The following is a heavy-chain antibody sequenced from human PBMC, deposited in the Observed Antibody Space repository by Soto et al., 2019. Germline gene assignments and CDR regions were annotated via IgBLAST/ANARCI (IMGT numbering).Heavy chain of an antibody. CDR3: ARDRYYYDSSGYYRPWDAFDI. J-gene: IGHJ3*02. Sequence: QVQLVQSGAEVKKPGSSVKVSCKASGGTFSSYAISWVRQAPGQGLEWMGGIIPIFGTANYAQKFQGRVTINADDSTSTAYMEPSSLRSEDTAVYYCARDRYYYDSSGYYRPWDAFDIWGQGTMVTVSS. CDR2: IIPIFGTA. D-gene: IGHD3-22*01. V-gene: IGHV1-69*12. CDR1: GGTFSSYA.